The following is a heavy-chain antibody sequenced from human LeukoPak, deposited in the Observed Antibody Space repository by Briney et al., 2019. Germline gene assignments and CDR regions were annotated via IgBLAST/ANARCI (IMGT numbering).Heavy chain of an antibody. CDR1: GFTFSSYE. V-gene: IGHV3-48*03. CDR3: ARDDPYYEILTGYYRGYYFDY. CDR2: ISSSGSTI. J-gene: IGHJ4*02. D-gene: IGHD3-9*01. Sequence: GGSLRLSCAASGFTFSSYEMNWVRQAPGKGLEWVSYISSSGSTIYYADSVKGRFTISRDNAKNSLYLQMNSLRAEDTAVYYCARDDPYYEILTGYYRGYYFDYWGQGTLVTVSS.